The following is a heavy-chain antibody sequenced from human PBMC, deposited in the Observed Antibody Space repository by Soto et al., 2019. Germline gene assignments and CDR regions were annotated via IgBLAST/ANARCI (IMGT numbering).Heavy chain of an antibody. CDR3: ARSMYSSGWYLFDY. J-gene: IGHJ4*02. D-gene: IGHD6-19*01. Sequence: QVQLVESGGGVVQPGRSLRLSCAASGFTFSSYAMHWVRQAPGQGLEWVAVISYDGSNKYYADSVKGRFTISRDNSKNTLYLQMNSLRAEDTAVYYWARSMYSSGWYLFDYWGQGTLVTVSS. V-gene: IGHV3-30-3*01. CDR2: ISYDGSNK. CDR1: GFTFSSYA.